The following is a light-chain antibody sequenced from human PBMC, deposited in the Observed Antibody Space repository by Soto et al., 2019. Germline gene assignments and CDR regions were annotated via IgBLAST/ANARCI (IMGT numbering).Light chain of an antibody. CDR3: AAWDDSLIGSVV. Sequence: QSVLTQPPSASGTPGQRVTISCSGSSSNIGSNSVNWYQQVPGTAPKLLIYSNDQRPSGVPDRFSGSKSATSASLAISGLQSEDEADYYCAAWDDSLIGSVVFGGGTKLIVL. CDR1: SSNIGSNS. CDR2: SND. V-gene: IGLV1-44*01. J-gene: IGLJ2*01.